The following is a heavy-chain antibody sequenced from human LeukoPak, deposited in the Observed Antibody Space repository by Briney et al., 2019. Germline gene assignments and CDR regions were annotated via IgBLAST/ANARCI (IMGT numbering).Heavy chain of an antibody. D-gene: IGHD2-15*01. J-gene: IGHJ4*02. CDR1: GYTFTSYY. CDR3: ARIETLYCSGGSCSDY. V-gene: IGHV1-46*01. CDR2: INPSGGST. Sequence: ASVKVSCKASGYTFTSYYMHWVRQAPGQGLEWMGIINPSGGSTSYAQKFQGRVTMTRDTSTSTVYMELSSLRSEDTAVYYCARIETLYCSGGSCSDYWGQGTLVTVSS.